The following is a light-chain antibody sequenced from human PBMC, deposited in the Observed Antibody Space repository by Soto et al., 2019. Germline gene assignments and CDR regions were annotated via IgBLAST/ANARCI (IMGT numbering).Light chain of an antibody. J-gene: IGKJ5*01. V-gene: IGKV3-20*01. CDR1: QSVTSNY. Sequence: EMVLTQSPGTLSLSPGERATLSCRASQSVTSNYLAWYQQKPGQAPRLLIFVASTRATGIPDRFSGSGSGTDFTLTISRLEPDDSEVYYCQRYGGSPLITFGQGTRLEIK. CDR3: QRYGGSPLIT. CDR2: VAS.